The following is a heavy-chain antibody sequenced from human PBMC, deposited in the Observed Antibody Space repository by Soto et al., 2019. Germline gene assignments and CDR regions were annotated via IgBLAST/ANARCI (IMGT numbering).Heavy chain of an antibody. CDR3: AKGPAIVLVPAAMNYYYGMDV. J-gene: IGHJ6*02. Sequence: ASVKVSCKASGYTFTSYAISWVRQAPGQGLEWMGWISAYNGNTNYAQKLQGRVTMTADTSTSTAYMELSSLRSEDTAVYYCAKGPAIVLVPAAMNYYYGMDVWGQGTTVTVSS. D-gene: IGHD2-2*01. CDR2: ISAYNGNT. V-gene: IGHV1-18*01. CDR1: GYTFTSYA.